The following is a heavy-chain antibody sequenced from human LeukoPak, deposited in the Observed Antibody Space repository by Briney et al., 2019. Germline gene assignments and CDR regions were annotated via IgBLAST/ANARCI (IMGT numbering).Heavy chain of an antibody. CDR1: GFTFSRHW. V-gene: IGHV3-7*03. D-gene: IGHD2/OR15-2a*01. CDR3: ARDGGHSTDLDY. J-gene: IGHJ4*02. Sequence: GGSLRLSCAPSGFTFSRHWMRWVRQAPGKWPESLANIKQDGSERYYVDSVKGRFTISRDNAKNSLYLQTNSLRAEDTAVYYCARDGGHSTDLDYWGQGTLVTVSS. CDR2: IKQDGSER.